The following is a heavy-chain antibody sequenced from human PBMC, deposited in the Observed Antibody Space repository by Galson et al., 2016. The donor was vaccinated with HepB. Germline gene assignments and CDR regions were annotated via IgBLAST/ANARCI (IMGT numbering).Heavy chain of an antibody. CDR2: ICWDGNRR. J-gene: IGHJ4*02. CDR3: AKALMYDYHSRGWALDQ. V-gene: IGHV3-43*01. Sequence: SVRLSCAASGFTFDDYTMHWVRQAPGKGLEWVSFICWDGNRRDYAETAKGRFVISRDNSKNYLYLEMNSLRTEDTALYYCAKALMYDYHSRGWALDQWGRGTLVSVSS. CDR1: GFTFDDYT. D-gene: IGHD3-22*01.